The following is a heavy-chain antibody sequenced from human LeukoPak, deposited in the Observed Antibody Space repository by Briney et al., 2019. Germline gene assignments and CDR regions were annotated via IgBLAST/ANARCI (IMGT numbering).Heavy chain of an antibody. J-gene: IGHJ5*02. CDR2: ISHDGMNA. CDR3: AKDGAQYSSGPECDP. Sequence: GGSLGLSCAVSGLHFSGTAMSWVRQAPGKGLEWVSAISHDGMNAYYADSVKGRFTISRDNSKKTVSLEMSSLTAADTGVYYCAKDGAQYSSGPECDPRGQGALVTVSP. D-gene: IGHD6-19*01. V-gene: IGHV3-23*01. CDR1: GLHFSGTA.